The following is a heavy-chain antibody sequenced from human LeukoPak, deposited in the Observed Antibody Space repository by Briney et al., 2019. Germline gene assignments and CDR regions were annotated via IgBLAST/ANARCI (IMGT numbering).Heavy chain of an antibody. V-gene: IGHV1-2*06. CDR1: GYTFTGYY. CDR3: ATNSRTDFDY. D-gene: IGHD4-23*01. CDR2: IDPNSGGT. J-gene: IGHJ4*02. Sequence: ASVKVSCKASGYTFTGYYLHWVRQAPGQGLEWMGRIDPNSGGTSYPQKFQGRVTMTRDTSISTAYMELSGLRSDDTAVYYCATNSRTDFDYWGQGTLVTVSS.